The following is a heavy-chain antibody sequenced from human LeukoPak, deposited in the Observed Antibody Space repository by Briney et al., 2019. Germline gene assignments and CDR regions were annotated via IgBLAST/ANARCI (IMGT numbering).Heavy chain of an antibody. V-gene: IGHV3-21*01. D-gene: IGHD2-2*01. J-gene: IGHJ4*02. CDR3: ARDPHIVIEPSARVYFLDS. CDR1: GFTFSTYS. CDR2: INTFGNYI. Sequence: GGTLSLSCAASGFTFSTYSMNWVRQAPGKGLEWVSSINTFGNYIYYADSVKGRFTISRDNAKNSLYLQLNSLRAEDTAIYYCARDPHIVIEPSARVYFLDSWGQGTLVTVSS.